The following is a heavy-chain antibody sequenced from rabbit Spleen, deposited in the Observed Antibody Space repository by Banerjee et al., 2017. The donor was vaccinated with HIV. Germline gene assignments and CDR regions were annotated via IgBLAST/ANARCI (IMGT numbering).Heavy chain of an antibody. CDR1: GFSFSSSYW. D-gene: IGHD6-1*01. Sequence: QQQLEESGGDLVKPGASRTLTCTASGFSFSSSYWIYWVRQAPGKGLEWIGTIYAGSTGTTDYASWAKGRFTISKTSSTTLTLQMTSLTAADTATYFCARSTYGYDDYADLYYAAMDLWGPGTLVTVS. CDR2: IYAGSTGTT. J-gene: IGHJ6*01. CDR3: ARSTYGYDDYADLYYAAMDL. V-gene: IGHV1S45*01.